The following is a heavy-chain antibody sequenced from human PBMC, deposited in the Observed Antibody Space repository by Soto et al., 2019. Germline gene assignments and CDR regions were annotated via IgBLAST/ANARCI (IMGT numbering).Heavy chain of an antibody. Sequence: QVQLQESGPGLVKPSQTLSLTCTVSGGSVSSVDYYWSWIRQVPDKRLEWIGHIYDGGSTYIYPSLTSRVSISLDTSKNQFSLQLNSVSAADTAVYYCARWLSGDKVDYWGQGILVTFSS. D-gene: IGHD7-27*01. V-gene: IGHV4-30-4*08. CDR2: IYDGGST. J-gene: IGHJ4*02. CDR1: GGSVSSVDYY. CDR3: ARWLSGDKVDY.